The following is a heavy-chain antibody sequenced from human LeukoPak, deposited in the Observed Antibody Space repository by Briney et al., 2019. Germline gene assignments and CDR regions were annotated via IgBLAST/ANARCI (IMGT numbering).Heavy chain of an antibody. J-gene: IGHJ3*02. Sequence: NPSETLSLTCTVSGGSISSSSYYWGWIRQPPGKGLEWIGSIYYSGSTYYNPSLKSRVTISVDTSKNQFSLKLSSVTAADTAVYYCAREVVPAATYHDAFDIWGQGTMVTVSS. CDR2: IYYSGST. D-gene: IGHD2-2*01. CDR3: AREVVPAATYHDAFDI. CDR1: GGSISSSSYY. V-gene: IGHV4-39*07.